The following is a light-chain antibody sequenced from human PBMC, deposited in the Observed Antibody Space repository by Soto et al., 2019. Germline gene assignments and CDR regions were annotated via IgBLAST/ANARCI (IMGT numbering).Light chain of an antibody. CDR2: GAS. CDR1: QSLGRNY. V-gene: IGKV3-20*01. Sequence: IVLTQSPDTLSLSPGERTTLSCRASQSLGRNYLAWHQQKPGKPPRLLIYGASNRAPGIPDRFSGSGSGTDFTLTISRLDPDDFAVYYCQQYHISPYTFGQGTKLEIK. CDR3: QQYHISPYT. J-gene: IGKJ2*01.